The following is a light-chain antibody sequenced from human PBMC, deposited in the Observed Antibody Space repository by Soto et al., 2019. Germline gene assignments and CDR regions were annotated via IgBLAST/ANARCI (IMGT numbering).Light chain of an antibody. CDR2: DAF. Sequence: DIQMTQSPPTLSASVGDRVTITWRSIQSVDNWLAWYQQKPGKAPELLIYDAFSLKSGVSSRFSGSRSGTEFALTISSLQPDDSATYYCQQYDSPPPTFGQGTKVDIK. J-gene: IGKJ1*01. CDR3: QQYDSPPPT. V-gene: IGKV1-5*01. CDR1: QSVDNW.